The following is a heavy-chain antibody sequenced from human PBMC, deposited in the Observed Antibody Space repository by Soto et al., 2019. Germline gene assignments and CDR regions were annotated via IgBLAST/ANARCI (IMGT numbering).Heavy chain of an antibody. CDR2: IYYSGST. Sequence: PSETLSLTCTVSGGSISSSSYYWGWIRQPPGQGLEWIGSIYYSGSTYYNPSLKSRVTISVDTSKNQFSLKLSSVNAADTAAYYCARASTPDYGDLNYYYYYYGMDVWGQVTTVTVSS. CDR1: GGSISSSSYY. V-gene: IGHV4-39*01. J-gene: IGHJ6*02. D-gene: IGHD4-17*01. CDR3: ARASTPDYGDLNYYYYYYGMDV.